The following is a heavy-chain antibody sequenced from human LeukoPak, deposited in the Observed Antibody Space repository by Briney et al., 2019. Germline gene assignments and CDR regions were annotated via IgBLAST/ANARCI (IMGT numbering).Heavy chain of an antibody. D-gene: IGHD3-22*01. CDR2: INHSGST. J-gene: IGHJ4*02. CDR3: ARRDYYDSNGYYYEETYYFDY. Sequence: PSETLSLTCAVYGGSFSGYYWSWIRQPPGKGLEWIGEINHSGSTNYNPSLKSRVTISVDTSKNQFSLKLSSVTAADTAVYYCARRDYYDSNGYYYEETYYFDYWGQGTLVTVSS. CDR1: GGSFSGYY. V-gene: IGHV4-34*01.